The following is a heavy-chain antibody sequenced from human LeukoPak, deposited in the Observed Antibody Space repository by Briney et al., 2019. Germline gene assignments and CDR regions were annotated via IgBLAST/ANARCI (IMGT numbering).Heavy chain of an antibody. V-gene: IGHV4-59*12. CDR3: ARDGGYCSSTSCPHLDY. CDR1: GGSINKDY. CDR2: IYYSGST. Sequence: KASETLSLTCTVSGGSINKDYWSWIRQPAGKGLEWIGYIYYSGSTNYNPSLKSRVTISVDTSKNQFSLKLSSVTAADTAVYYCARDGGYCSSTSCPHLDYWGQGTLVTVSS. J-gene: IGHJ4*02. D-gene: IGHD2-2*01.